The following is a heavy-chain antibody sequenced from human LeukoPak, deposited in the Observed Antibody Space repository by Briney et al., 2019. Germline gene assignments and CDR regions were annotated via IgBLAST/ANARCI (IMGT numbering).Heavy chain of an antibody. D-gene: IGHD3-3*01. CDR1: GGSISSYY. CDR2: IYYSGST. V-gene: IGHV4-59*01. J-gene: IGHJ4*02. CDR3: ARGIPYYDFWSGPGDSYYFDY. Sequence: PSETLSLTCTVSGGSISSYYWSWTRQPPGKGLEWIGYIYYSGSTNYNPSLKSRVTISVDTSKNQFSLKLSSVTAADTAVYYCARGIPYYDFWSGPGDSYYFDYWGQGTLVTVSS.